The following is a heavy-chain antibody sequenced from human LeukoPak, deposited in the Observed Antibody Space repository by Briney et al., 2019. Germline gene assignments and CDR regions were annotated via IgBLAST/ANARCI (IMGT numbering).Heavy chain of an antibody. CDR3: ARVKDHYYYYGMDV. CDR2: IYYSGST. V-gene: IGHV4-61*01. D-gene: IGHD2-15*01. Sequence: ASETLSLTCTVSGGSVSSGSYYWSWIRQPPGKGLEWIGYIYYSGSTNYNPSLKSRVTISVDTSKNQFSLKLSSVNAADTAVYYCARVKDHYYYYGMDVWGKGTTVTVSS. CDR1: GGSVSSGSYY. J-gene: IGHJ6*04.